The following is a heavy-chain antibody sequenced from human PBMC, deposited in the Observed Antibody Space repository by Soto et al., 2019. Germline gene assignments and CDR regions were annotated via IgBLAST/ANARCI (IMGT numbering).Heavy chain of an antibody. D-gene: IGHD5-12*01. Sequence: GGSLRLSCAASGFTFSSYGMHWVRQAPGKGLEWVAVISYDGSNKYYADSVKGRFTISRDNSKNTLYLQMNSLRAEDTAVYYCGKDLGSWLRLNWFDPWGQGTLVTVSS. CDR1: GFTFSSYG. V-gene: IGHV3-30*18. J-gene: IGHJ5*02. CDR2: ISYDGSNK. CDR3: GKDLGSWLRLNWFDP.